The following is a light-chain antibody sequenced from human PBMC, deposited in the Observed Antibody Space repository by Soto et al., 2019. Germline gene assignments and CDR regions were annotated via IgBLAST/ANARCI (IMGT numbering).Light chain of an antibody. Sequence: QSALTQPPSASGSPGQSVTISCTGTSSDVGGSNFVSWYRQHPGKAPKLMIYEVSKRPSGVPDRFSGSKSGNTASLTVSGLQAEDEADYYCSSYAVYNTVVFGGGTQLTVL. CDR3: SSYAVYNTVV. CDR1: SSDVGGSNF. CDR2: EVS. V-gene: IGLV2-8*01. J-gene: IGLJ3*02.